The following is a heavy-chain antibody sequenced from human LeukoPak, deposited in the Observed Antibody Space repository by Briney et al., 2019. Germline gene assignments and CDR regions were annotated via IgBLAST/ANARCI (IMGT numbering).Heavy chain of an antibody. V-gene: IGHV1-18*01. Sequence: ASVKVSCKASGYTFTSYGISWVRQAPGQGFEWMGWISAYNGNTNYAQKLQGRVTMTTDTSTSAAYMELRSLRSDDTAVYYCARHPPYDSSGYYVYWGQGTLVTVSS. CDR2: ISAYNGNT. CDR3: ARHPPYDSSGYYVY. D-gene: IGHD3-22*01. J-gene: IGHJ4*02. CDR1: GYTFTSYG.